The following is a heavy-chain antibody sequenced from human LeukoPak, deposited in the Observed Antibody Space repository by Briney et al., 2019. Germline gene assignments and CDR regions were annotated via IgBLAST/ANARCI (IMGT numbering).Heavy chain of an antibody. CDR1: GGSISSGGYY. CDR2: IYHSGST. V-gene: IGHV4-30-2*01. J-gene: IGHJ4*02. CDR3: ARGQLSLGY. Sequence: SETLSLTCTVSGGSISSGGYYWSWIRQPPGKGLEWIGYIYHSGSTYYNPSLKSRVTISVDRSKNQFSLKLSSVTAADTAVYYCARGQLSLGYWGQGTLVTVSS. D-gene: IGHD1-1*01.